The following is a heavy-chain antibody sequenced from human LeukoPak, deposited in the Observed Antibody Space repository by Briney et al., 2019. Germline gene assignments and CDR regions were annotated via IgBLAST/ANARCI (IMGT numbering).Heavy chain of an antibody. J-gene: IGHJ6*03. CDR1: GFTFGNSA. CDR2: ISASGHYT. CDR3: AKDGSWGDYYFYFYIDV. V-gene: IGHV3-23*01. D-gene: IGHD3-16*01. Sequence: GGSLRLSCEVSGFTFGNSAMSWVRQAPGKGLEWISGISASGHYTYTADSLKGRFIISRDTTKNTLHLQRNSLRAEDTALYYCAKDGSWGDYYFYFYIDVWGKGTTVTVSS.